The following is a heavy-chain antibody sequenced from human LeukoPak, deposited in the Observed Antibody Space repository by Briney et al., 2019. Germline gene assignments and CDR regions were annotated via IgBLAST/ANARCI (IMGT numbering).Heavy chain of an antibody. V-gene: IGHV3-30*04. CDR1: GFTFSRYG. CDR3: ARERGGSSPYYYYYMDV. Sequence: GGSLRLSCAASGFTFSRYGMHWVRQAPGKGLEWVTAISYDGSNKYYADSVKGRFTISRDNAKNSLYLQMNSLRAEDTAVYYCARERGGSSPYYYYYMDVWGKGTTVTVSS. D-gene: IGHD6-6*01. CDR2: ISYDGSNK. J-gene: IGHJ6*03.